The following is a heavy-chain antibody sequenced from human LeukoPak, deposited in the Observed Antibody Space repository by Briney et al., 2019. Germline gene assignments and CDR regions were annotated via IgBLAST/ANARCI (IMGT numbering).Heavy chain of an antibody. V-gene: IGHV1-18*01. CDR2: ISAYNGNT. CDR1: GYTFTSYG. D-gene: IGHD4-11*01. J-gene: IGHJ6*02. Sequence: ASVKVSCKASGYTFTSYGISWVRQAPGQALEWMGWISAYNGNTNYAQKLQGRVTMTTDTSTSTAYMELRSLRSDDTAVYYCARNSNYPTSYYYYGMDVWGQGTTVTVSS. CDR3: ARNSNYPTSYYYYGMDV.